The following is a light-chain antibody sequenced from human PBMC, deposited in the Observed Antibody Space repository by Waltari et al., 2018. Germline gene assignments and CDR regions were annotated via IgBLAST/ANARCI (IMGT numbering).Light chain of an antibody. V-gene: IGLV2-14*03. CDR1: SSDVDGFNF. CDR2: DVA. J-gene: IGLJ2*01. Sequence: QSALTQPASMSGSPGQSITISCTGTSSDVDGFNFVSWYQQYPGKAPKIIIYDVANRPFGVSHRFSGSRSGNTASLTISGLQAEDEADYYCSSYTSVNTRFGGGTKLTVL. CDR3: SSYTSVNTR.